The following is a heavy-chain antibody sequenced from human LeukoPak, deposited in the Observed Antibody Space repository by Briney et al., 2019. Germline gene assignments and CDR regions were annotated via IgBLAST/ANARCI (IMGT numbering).Heavy chain of an antibody. Sequence: GGSLRLSRKASGFAFSNYPMSWVRQAPGKGLEWVSLIYSGGGTSYADSVKGRFTISRDASKNTVYLQMNSLRPEDTAIYYCARDPPGIAAGGNGAWGQGTLVTVSS. CDR1: GFAFSNYP. CDR3: ARDPPGIAAGGNGA. D-gene: IGHD6-13*01. J-gene: IGHJ5*02. V-gene: IGHV3-66*01. CDR2: IYSGGGT.